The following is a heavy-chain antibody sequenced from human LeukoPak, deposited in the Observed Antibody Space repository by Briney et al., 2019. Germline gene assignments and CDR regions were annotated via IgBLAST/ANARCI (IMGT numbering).Heavy chain of an antibody. V-gene: IGHV3-49*04. CDR2: IRSKAYGGTT. Sequence: GGSLRLSCTASGFTFGDYGMSWVRQAPGKGLEWVGFIRSKAYGGTTEHAAPVKGRFTISRDDSKSIAYLQMNSLKTEDTGVYYCTREVSRSTGWFLDSWGQGILVTVSS. CDR3: TREVSRSTGWFLDS. CDR1: GFTFGDYG. J-gene: IGHJ4*02. D-gene: IGHD6-19*01.